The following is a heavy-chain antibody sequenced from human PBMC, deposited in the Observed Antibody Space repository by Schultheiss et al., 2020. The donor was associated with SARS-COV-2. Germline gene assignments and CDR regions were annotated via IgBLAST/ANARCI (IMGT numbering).Heavy chain of an antibody. CDR2: INHSGST. Sequence: SETLSLTCAVYGGSFSSYYWSWIRQPPGKGLEWIGEINHSGSTNYNPSLKSRVTISVDTSKNQFSLKLSSVTAADTAVYNCAKGLQWELPIDFWGQGTLVTVSS. J-gene: IGHJ4*02. D-gene: IGHD1-26*01. CDR1: GGSFSSYY. V-gene: IGHV4-34*01. CDR3: AKGLQWELPIDF.